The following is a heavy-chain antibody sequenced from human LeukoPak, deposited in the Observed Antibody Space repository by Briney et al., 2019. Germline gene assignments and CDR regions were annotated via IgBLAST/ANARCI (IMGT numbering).Heavy chain of an antibody. Sequence: AETLSLTCAVYGGSFSGYYWSWIRQPPGKGLEWIGEINHSGSTNYNPSLKSRVTISVDTSKNQFSLKLSSVTAADTAVYYCARLGGSFDPWGQGTLVTVSS. CDR2: INHSGST. D-gene: IGHD1-26*01. V-gene: IGHV4-34*01. CDR1: GGSFSGYY. J-gene: IGHJ5*02. CDR3: ARLGGSFDP.